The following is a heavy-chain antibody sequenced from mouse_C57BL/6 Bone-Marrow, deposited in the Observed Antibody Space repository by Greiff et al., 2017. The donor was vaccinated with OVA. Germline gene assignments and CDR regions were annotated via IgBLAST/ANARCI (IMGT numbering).Heavy chain of an antibody. V-gene: IGHV5-4*01. CDR3: ARDVPPYDYNGAWCAY. CDR2: ISAGGSYT. J-gene: IGHJ3*01. CDR1: GFTFSRYA. Sequence: EVKLVESGGGLVKPGGSLKLSCAASGFTFSRYAMSWVRQTPAKRLEWVATISAGGSYTYYPDNVTGRFTISRDNAKNNLYLQMSHLKSEDTAMYDYARDVPPYDYNGAWCAYWGQGTLVTVSA. D-gene: IGHD2-4*01.